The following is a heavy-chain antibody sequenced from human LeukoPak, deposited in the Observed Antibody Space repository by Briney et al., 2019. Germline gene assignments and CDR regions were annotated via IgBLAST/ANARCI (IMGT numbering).Heavy chain of an antibody. J-gene: IGHJ4*02. CDR3: ARDFEPLDYYDSSGYYLFGY. CDR2: ISYDGSNK. D-gene: IGHD3-22*01. CDR1: GFTFSSYA. V-gene: IGHV3-30-3*01. Sequence: GGSLRLSCAASGFTFSSYAMHWVRQAPGKGLEWVAVISYDGSNKYYADSVKGRFTISRDNSENTLYLQMNSLRAEDTAVYYCARDFEPLDYYDSSGYYLFGYWGQGTLVTVSS.